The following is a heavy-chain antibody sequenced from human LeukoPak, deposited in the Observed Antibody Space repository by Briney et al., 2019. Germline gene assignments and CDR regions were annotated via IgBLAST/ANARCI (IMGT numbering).Heavy chain of an antibody. CDR2: IGNSGSST. Sequence: GGSLRLSCAASGFTLSNYDMNWVRQAPGKGLEWVSAIGNSGSSTYYADSVKGRFTISRDNSKNTLYLQMNSLRAEDTAVYYCAKDMVRGVILHAFDIWGQGTMVTVSS. J-gene: IGHJ3*02. CDR1: GFTLSNYD. D-gene: IGHD3-10*01. V-gene: IGHV3-23*01. CDR3: AKDMVRGVILHAFDI.